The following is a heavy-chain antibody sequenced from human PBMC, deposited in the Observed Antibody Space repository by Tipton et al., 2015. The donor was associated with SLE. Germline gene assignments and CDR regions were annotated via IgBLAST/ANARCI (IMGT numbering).Heavy chain of an antibody. CDR3: AKGNHDYSSGWYYFGY. V-gene: IGHV3-30*02. CDR2: IRYDGSNK. Sequence: SLRLSCAASGFTFSSYGMHWVRQAPGKGLVWVAFIRYDGSNKYYADSVEGRFTISRDNSKNTLYLQMNSMRAEDTALYYFAKGNHDYSSGWYYFGYWGQGTLVTVSA. J-gene: IGHJ4*02. D-gene: IGHD6-19*01. CDR1: GFTFSSYG.